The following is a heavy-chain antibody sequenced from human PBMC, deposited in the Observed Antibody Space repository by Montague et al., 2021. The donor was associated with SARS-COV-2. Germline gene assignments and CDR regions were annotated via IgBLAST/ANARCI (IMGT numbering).Heavy chain of an antibody. J-gene: IGHJ3*01. CDR1: GSTFISYS. D-gene: IGHD6-6*01. Sequence: SLRLSCAASGSTFISYSVNWVRQAPGKGLEWISYISSSTNIIYYADSLKGRFTISRDNARNSLYLQMNSLRVDDTAVYYCAKDLVLRAARPDALDVWGQGTVVTVSS. CDR3: AKDLVLRAARPDALDV. CDR2: ISSSTNII. V-gene: IGHV3-48*04.